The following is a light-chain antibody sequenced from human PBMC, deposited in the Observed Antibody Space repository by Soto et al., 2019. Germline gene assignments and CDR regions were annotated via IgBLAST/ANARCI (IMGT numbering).Light chain of an antibody. V-gene: IGKV1-5*03. CDR3: QHYNSYSEA. J-gene: IGKJ1*01. CDR1: QTISSW. CDR2: KAS. Sequence: DIQMTQPPSTLSASVGCRFNITCRASQTISSWLAWYQQKPGKAPKLLIYKASTLKSGVPSRLRGSGYGTEFTLTISSLKPDDFATYYCQHYNSYSEAFGHGTKVDIK.